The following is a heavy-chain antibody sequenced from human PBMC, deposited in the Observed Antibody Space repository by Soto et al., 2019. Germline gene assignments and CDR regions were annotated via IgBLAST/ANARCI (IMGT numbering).Heavy chain of an antibody. V-gene: IGHV2-5*02. CDR3: ALQHYDWGLNYYYYYMDV. J-gene: IGHJ6*03. CDR1: GFSLSTSGVG. Sequence: QITLKESGPTLGKPTQTLTLTCTFSGFSLSTSGVGVSWIRQPPGKALEWLALIYWDDDKRYSPSLKTRLTITKDTSKNQVVLTMTNMDPVDTATYYCALQHYDWGLNYYYYYMDVWGKGTTVTVSS. D-gene: IGHD3-16*01. CDR2: IYWDDDK.